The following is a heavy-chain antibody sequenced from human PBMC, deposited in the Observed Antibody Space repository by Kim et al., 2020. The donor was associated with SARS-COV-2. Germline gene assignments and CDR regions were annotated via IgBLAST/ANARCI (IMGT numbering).Heavy chain of an antibody. CDR3: ARPPYGSGSYHWFDP. Sequence: DYVKGRFTISRDNTKNTLYLQMNSLRAEDTAVYYCARPPYGSGSYHWFDPWGQGTLVTVSS. D-gene: IGHD3-10*01. J-gene: IGHJ5*02. V-gene: IGHV3-23*01.